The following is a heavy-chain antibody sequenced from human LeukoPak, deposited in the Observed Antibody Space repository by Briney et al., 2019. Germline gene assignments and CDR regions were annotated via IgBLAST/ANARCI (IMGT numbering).Heavy chain of an antibody. CDR1: GFTFRNYA. J-gene: IGHJ4*02. D-gene: IGHD3-10*01. CDR3: ARDLAESYLFDY. Sequence: GRSLRLSCVASGFTFRNYAMHWVRQAPGKGLEWVATLTYDGSDKDYADCVKGRFTISRDNSKNTLYLQMNGLRAEDTAVYFCARDLAESYLFDYWGQGTLVTVSS. V-gene: IGHV3-30-3*01. CDR2: LTYDGSDK.